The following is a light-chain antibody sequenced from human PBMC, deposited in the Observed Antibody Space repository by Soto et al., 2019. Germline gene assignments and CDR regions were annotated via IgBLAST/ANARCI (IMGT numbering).Light chain of an antibody. CDR2: DVS. CDR1: SSDVGGYNY. J-gene: IGLJ1*01. CDR3: CSYAGSYLNYV. V-gene: IGLV2-11*01. Sequence: QSVLTQPSSVSGSPGQSVTISCTGTSSDVGGYNYVSWYQQHPGKAPKLMIYDVSKRPSGVPDRFSGSKSGNTASLTISGLHAEDEADYYCCSYAGSYLNYVFGTGTKVTVL.